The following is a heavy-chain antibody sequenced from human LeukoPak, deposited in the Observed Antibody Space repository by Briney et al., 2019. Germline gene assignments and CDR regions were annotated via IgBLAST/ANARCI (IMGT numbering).Heavy chain of an antibody. Sequence: SETLSLTCAVYGASFSGYYWSWIRQPPGKGLEWIGEINHSGSTNYNPSLKSRVTVSVDTSKNQFSLKLSSVTAADTAVYYCARGSGYQPFDYWGQGALVTVSS. D-gene: IGHD3-22*01. CDR1: GASFSGYY. CDR3: ARGSGYQPFDY. J-gene: IGHJ4*02. CDR2: INHSGST. V-gene: IGHV4-34*01.